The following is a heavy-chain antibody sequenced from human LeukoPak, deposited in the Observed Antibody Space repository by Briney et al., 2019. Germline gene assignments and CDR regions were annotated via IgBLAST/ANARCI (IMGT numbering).Heavy chain of an antibody. CDR3: ARHLSGVTGYTYGRGIDC. V-gene: IGHV3-30*04. J-gene: IGHJ4*02. Sequence: GSLRLSCAASGFTFSSYAMHWVRQAPGKGLEWVAVISYDGSNKYYADSVKGRFTISRDNAKKSLYLQMNSLRAEDMAVYYCARHLSGVTGYTYGRGIDCWGQGTLVTVSS. D-gene: IGHD5-18*01. CDR1: GFTFSSYA. CDR2: ISYDGSNK.